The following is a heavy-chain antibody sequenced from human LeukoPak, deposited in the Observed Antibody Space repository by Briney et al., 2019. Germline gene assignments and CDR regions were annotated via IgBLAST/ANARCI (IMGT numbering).Heavy chain of an antibody. CDR2: IKEDGSVM. CDR1: GFPFTNYW. J-gene: IGHJ4*02. CDR3: ARDLWGSYSTGSYLDY. V-gene: IGHV3-7*01. D-gene: IGHD6-19*01. Sequence: PGGSLRLSCAVSGFPFTNYWMSWVRQAPGKGLECVANIKEDGSVMYYVDYLKGRFTISRDSAQSSLYLQMNSLRVEDSAVYFCARDLWGSYSTGSYLDYWGQGALVTVSS.